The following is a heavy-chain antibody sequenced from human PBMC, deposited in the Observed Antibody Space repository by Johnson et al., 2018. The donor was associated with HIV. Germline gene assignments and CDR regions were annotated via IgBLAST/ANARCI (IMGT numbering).Heavy chain of an antibody. CDR1: GFTVRSNH. Sequence: VQLVESGGGLVQPGGSLRLSCAASGFTVRSNHISWVSQTPGKGLEWVSVIHSGDKTYYADSVKGRFTISRDNAKNSLYLQMKSLRPEDTAVYYCAKESKWESRTPHAFDMWGQGTMVTVSS. V-gene: IGHV3-66*02. CDR3: AKESKWESRTPHAFDM. D-gene: IGHD1-26*01. J-gene: IGHJ3*02. CDR2: IHSGDKT.